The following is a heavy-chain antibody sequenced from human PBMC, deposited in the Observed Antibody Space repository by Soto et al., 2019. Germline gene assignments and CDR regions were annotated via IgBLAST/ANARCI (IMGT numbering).Heavy chain of an antibody. Sequence: PGGSLSPSFAASGFPFHNYGMHWVRQAPAKGLEWVAVIWNDGNGYYYANSVKGRFTISRDNSKNTLYLQMSSLRAEDTAVYYCARRQISPPTRGAASARGAKDVWGQGTTVTVSS. CDR2: IWNDGNGY. CDR1: GFPFHNYG. CDR3: ARRQISPPTRGAASARGAKDV. J-gene: IGHJ6*02. D-gene: IGHD6-13*01. V-gene: IGHV3-33*01.